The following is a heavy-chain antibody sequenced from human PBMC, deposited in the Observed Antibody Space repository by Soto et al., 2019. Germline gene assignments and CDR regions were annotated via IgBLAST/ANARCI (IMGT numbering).Heavy chain of an antibody. CDR2: IKQDGSDK. D-gene: IGHD3-16*02. CDR1: KFTFGDYW. Sequence: PGGSLRLSCAVPKFTFGDYWMSWVRQAPGKGLEWISNIKQDGSDKNYADSVKGRFTISRDNADNSMYLQMNSLRAEDTAVYYCATLSYGQLRYFDNWGQGTQVTVSS. V-gene: IGHV3-7*01. J-gene: IGHJ4*02. CDR3: ATLSYGQLRYFDN.